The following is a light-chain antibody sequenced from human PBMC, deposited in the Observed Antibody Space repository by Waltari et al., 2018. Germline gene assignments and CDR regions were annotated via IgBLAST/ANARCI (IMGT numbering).Light chain of an antibody. V-gene: IGKV3-11*01. J-gene: IGKJ4*01. Sequence: EIVLTQSPATLSLSPGERATLSCRASQTVSTYLAWYQQNPGQAPRLLIYDASNRATGIPARFSGSGSGTDFTLTISSLEPEDFAVYYCQQRSNWPGFGGGTKVEIK. CDR1: QTVSTY. CDR2: DAS. CDR3: QQRSNWPG.